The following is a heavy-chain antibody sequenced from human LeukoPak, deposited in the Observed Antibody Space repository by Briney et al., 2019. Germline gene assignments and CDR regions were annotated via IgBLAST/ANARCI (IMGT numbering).Heavy chain of an antibody. CDR1: GYTFTSYA. V-gene: IGHV1-3*01. D-gene: IGHD2-8*01. J-gene: IGHJ5*02. Sequence: GASVKVSRKASGYTFTSYAMHWVRQAPGQRLEWMGWINAGNGNTKYSQKFQGRVTITRDTSASTAYMGLSSLRSEDTAVYYCARVYYAGWFDPWGQGTLVTVSS. CDR3: ARVYYAGWFDP. CDR2: INAGNGNT.